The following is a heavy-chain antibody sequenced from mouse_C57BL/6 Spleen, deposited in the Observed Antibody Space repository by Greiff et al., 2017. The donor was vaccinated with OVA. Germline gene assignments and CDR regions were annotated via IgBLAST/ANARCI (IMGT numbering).Heavy chain of an antibody. J-gene: IGHJ3*01. Sequence: QVHVKQSGAELARPGASVKLSCKASGYTFTSYGISWVKQRTGQGLEWIGEIYPRSGNTYYNEKFKGKATLTADKSSSTAYMELRSLTSEDSAVYFCASPHYYGSSYGFAYWGQGTLVTVSA. V-gene: IGHV1-81*01. CDR2: IYPRSGNT. D-gene: IGHD1-1*01. CDR3: ASPHYYGSSYGFAY. CDR1: GYTFTSYG.